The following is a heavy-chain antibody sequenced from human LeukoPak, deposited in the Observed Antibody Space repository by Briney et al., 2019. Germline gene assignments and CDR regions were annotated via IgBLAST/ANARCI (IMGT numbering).Heavy chain of an antibody. CDR1: GYTFTGLY. D-gene: IGHD1-26*01. Sequence: ASVKVSCKASGYTFTGLYMHWVRQAPGQRLEWMGWINPNSGGTNYAQKFQGRVTMTRDTSISTAYMELSRLRSDDTAVYYCARDVVGAIHYFDYWGQGTLVTVSS. CDR2: INPNSGGT. J-gene: IGHJ4*02. CDR3: ARDVVGAIHYFDY. V-gene: IGHV1-2*02.